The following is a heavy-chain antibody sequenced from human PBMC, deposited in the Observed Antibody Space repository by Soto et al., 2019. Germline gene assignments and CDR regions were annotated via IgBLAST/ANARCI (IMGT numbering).Heavy chain of an antibody. CDR2: IYYSGST. CDR3: ARLWFGEPVDY. Sequence: PSETLSLTCTVPGGSISSNYWSWIRQPPGKGLEWIGYIYYSGSTNYNPSLKSRVTISVDTSKNQFSLKLSSVTAADTAVYYCARLWFGEPVDYWGQGTLVTVSS. V-gene: IGHV4-59*08. CDR1: GGSISSNY. J-gene: IGHJ4*02. D-gene: IGHD3-10*01.